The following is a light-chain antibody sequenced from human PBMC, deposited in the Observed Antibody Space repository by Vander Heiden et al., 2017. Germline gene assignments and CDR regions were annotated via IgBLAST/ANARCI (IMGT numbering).Light chain of an antibody. CDR3: QQHYNWPLT. J-gene: IGKJ4*01. V-gene: IGKV3-11*01. CDR1: QRISNQ. CDR2: DAS. Sequence: IVFDQSPATLSLSPRARAPLPCWASQRISNQLPLYPQKPGQPPRLLFYDASNRATGVPARFSGSGSGTDFTHTISSLEPEDFAVYYCQQHYNWPLTFGGGTKVDFK.